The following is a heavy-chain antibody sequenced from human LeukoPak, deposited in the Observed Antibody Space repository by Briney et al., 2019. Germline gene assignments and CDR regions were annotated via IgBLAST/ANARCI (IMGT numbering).Heavy chain of an antibody. J-gene: IGHJ4*02. CDR2: IYYSGST. CDR1: GGSISSYY. CDR3: ARQNYDFWSGYSYYLDY. V-gene: IGHV4-59*08. Sequence: SETLSLTCTVSGGSISSYYWSWIRQPPGKGLEWIGYIYYSGSTNYNPSLKSRVTISVDTSKNQFSLKLSSVTAADTAVYYCARQNYDFWSGYSYYLDYWGQGTLVTVSS. D-gene: IGHD3-3*01.